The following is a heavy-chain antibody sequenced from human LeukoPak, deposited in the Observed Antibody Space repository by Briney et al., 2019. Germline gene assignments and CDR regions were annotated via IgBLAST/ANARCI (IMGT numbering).Heavy chain of an antibody. CDR1: GFTFSGFW. V-gene: IGHV3-7*03. D-gene: IGHD3-22*01. CDR3: ARYLLYDSSGYYYDY. J-gene: IGHJ4*02. Sequence: GGSLRLSCAVSGFTFSGFWMSWSRQAPGKGLEWVASINSDGSEGYYADVVKGRFTISRDNAKNSLYLQINSLRAEDTAVYYCARYLLYDSSGYYYDYWGQGTLVTVSS. CDR2: INSDGSEG.